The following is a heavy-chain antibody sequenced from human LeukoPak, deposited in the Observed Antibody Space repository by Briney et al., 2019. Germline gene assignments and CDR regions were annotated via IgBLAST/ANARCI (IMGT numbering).Heavy chain of an antibody. CDR1: GFTFSSYG. V-gene: IGHV3-30*18. Sequence: GGSLRLSCAASGFTFSSYGMHWVRQAPGKGLEWVAVMSYDGSNKYYADSVKGRFTISRDNSKNTLYLQMNGLTTEDTAVYYCAKDPSTFGGAIVKYYFDYWGQGTLVTVSS. CDR2: MSYDGSNK. J-gene: IGHJ4*02. D-gene: IGHD3-16*02. CDR3: AKDPSTFGGAIVKYYFDY.